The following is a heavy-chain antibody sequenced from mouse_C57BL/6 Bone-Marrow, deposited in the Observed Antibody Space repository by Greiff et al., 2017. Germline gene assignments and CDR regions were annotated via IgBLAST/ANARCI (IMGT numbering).Heavy chain of an antibody. CDR1: GFTFSSYG. V-gene: IGHV5-6*01. J-gene: IGHJ3*01. Sequence: EVQRVESGGDLVKPGGSLKLSCAASGFTFSSYGMSWVRQTPDKRLEWVATISSGGSYTYYPDSVKGRFTISRDNAKNTLYLQMSSLKSEDTAMYYCARLGLLRFAYWGQGTLVTVSA. CDR3: ARLGLLRFAY. D-gene: IGHD1-1*01. CDR2: ISSGGSYT.